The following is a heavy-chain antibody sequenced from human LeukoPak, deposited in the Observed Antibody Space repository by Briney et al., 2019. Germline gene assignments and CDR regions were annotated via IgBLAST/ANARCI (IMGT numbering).Heavy chain of an antibody. CDR1: GFTFSSYG. Sequence: PGRSLRLSCAASGFTFSSYGMHWVRQAPGKGLGWVAVIWYDGSNKYYADSVKGRFTISRDNSKNTLYLQMNSLRAEDTAVYYCARGVRFLEWPSKNYYGMDVWGQGTTVTVSS. CDR2: IWYDGSNK. J-gene: IGHJ6*02. CDR3: ARGVRFLEWPSKNYYGMDV. V-gene: IGHV3-33*01. D-gene: IGHD3-3*01.